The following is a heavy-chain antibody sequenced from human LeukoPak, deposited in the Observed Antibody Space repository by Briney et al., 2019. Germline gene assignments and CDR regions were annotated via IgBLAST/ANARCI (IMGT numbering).Heavy chain of an antibody. Sequence: GWSLRLSCASSGFTFDDYAMHWVRQAPGKGLEWVSGISWNSGSIGYADSVKGRFTISRDNAKNSLYLQMNSLRAEATALYYCAKDDIYDSSRYYDYWGQGTLVTVSS. CDR3: AKDDIYDSSRYYDY. V-gene: IGHV3-9*01. CDR1: GFTFDDYA. CDR2: ISWNSGSI. J-gene: IGHJ4*02. D-gene: IGHD3-22*01.